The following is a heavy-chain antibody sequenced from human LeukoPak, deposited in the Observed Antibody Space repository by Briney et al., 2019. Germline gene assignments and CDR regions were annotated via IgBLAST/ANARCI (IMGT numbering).Heavy chain of an antibody. D-gene: IGHD3-10*01. CDR3: ARWMVRGVIDDAFDI. CDR1: GGTFSSYA. J-gene: IGHJ3*02. V-gene: IGHV1-69*04. Sequence: SVKVSCKASGGTFSSYAISWVRQAPGQGLEWMGRIIPILGIANYAQKFQGRVTITADKSTSTAYMELSSLRSEDTAVYYCARWMVRGVIDDAFDIWGQGTMVTVSS. CDR2: IIPILGIA.